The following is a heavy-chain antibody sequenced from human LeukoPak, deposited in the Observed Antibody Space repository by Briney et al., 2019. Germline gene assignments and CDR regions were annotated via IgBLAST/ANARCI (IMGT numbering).Heavy chain of an antibody. CDR3: ATEAYGSGSYYRFDY. CDR2: FDPEDGET. V-gene: IGHV1-24*01. D-gene: IGHD3-10*01. CDR1: GYTFTSYG. Sequence: GASVKVSCRASGYTFTSYGISWVRQAPGQGLEWMGGFDPEDGETIYAQKFQGRVTMTEDTSTDTAYMELSSLRSEDTAVYYCATEAYGSGSYYRFDYWGQGTLVTVSS. J-gene: IGHJ4*02.